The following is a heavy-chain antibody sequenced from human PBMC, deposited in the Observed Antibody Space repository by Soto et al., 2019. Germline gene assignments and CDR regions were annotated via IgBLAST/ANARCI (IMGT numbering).Heavy chain of an antibody. D-gene: IGHD2-2*01. CDR3: ARDLVPAAVSFYGMDV. Sequence: ASVKVSCKASGYTFTDYYIHWVRQAPGQGLEWMGWINPNSGATNYAQKFQGRVTMTRDTSISTAYMELSRLRSDDTAVYYCARDLVPAAVSFYGMDVWGQGTTVTVSS. CDR2: INPNSGAT. CDR1: GYTFTDYY. J-gene: IGHJ6*02. V-gene: IGHV1-2*02.